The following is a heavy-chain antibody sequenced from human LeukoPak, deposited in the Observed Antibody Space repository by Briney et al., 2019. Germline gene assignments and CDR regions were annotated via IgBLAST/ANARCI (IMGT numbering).Heavy chain of an antibody. Sequence: GGSLRLSCAASGFTFSDYYMSWIRQAPGKGLEWVSYISSSGSTIYYADSVKGRFTISRDNSKNTLYLQMNSLRAEDTAVYYCAKDNGADDYEYAFDIWGQGTMVTVSS. CDR2: ISSSGSTI. J-gene: IGHJ3*02. V-gene: IGHV3-11*01. CDR3: AKDNGADDYEYAFDI. D-gene: IGHD4-17*01. CDR1: GFTFSDYY.